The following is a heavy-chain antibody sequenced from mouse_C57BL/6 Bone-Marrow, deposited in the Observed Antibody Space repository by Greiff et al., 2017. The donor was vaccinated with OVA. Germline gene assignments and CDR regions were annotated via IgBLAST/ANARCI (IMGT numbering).Heavy chain of an antibody. D-gene: IGHD1-1*01. J-gene: IGHJ4*01. CDR3: AYYYGSSYDYAMDY. Sequence: LVESGAELVKPGASVKISCKASGYAFSSYWMNWVKQRPGKGLEWIGQIYPGDGDTNYNGKFKGKATLTADKSSSTAYMQLSSLTSEDSAVYFCAYYYGSSYDYAMDYWGQGTSVTVSS. CDR2: IYPGDGDT. V-gene: IGHV1-80*01. CDR1: GYAFSSYW.